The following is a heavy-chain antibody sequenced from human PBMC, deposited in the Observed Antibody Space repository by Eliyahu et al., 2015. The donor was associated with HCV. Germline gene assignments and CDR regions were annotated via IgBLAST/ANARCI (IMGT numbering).Heavy chain of an antibody. CDR3: AKDRRFLESQLGKYDMDV. CDR2: ISWNSGRV. J-gene: IGHJ6*02. Sequence: RLSCRASGFAFENYAMHWVRQVPGRGLEWVAGISWNSGRVGSADSVRGRFTVSRDNAKNSLFLQMDSLTEDDAAFYYCAKDRRFLESQLGKYDMDVWGQGTSVTVS. D-gene: IGHD3-3*01. V-gene: IGHV3-9*01. CDR1: GFAFENYA.